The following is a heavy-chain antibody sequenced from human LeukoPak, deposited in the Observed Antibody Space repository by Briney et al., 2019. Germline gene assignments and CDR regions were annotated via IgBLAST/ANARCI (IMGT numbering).Heavy chain of an antibody. CDR3: AKDVTSYGLDP. D-gene: IGHD2-21*01. Sequence: GGSLRLSCAASGFSFSNYGMYWVRQAPGQGLEWVAFIRYDGSSKYHADSVKGRFTISRDNSKNTLYLQMNSLRADDTAVYYYAKDVTSYGLDPWGQGTLVIVSS. J-gene: IGHJ5*02. V-gene: IGHV3-30*02. CDR2: IRYDGSSK. CDR1: GFSFSNYG.